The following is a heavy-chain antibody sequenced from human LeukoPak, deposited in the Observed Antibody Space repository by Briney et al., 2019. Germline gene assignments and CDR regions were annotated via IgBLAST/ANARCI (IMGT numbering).Heavy chain of an antibody. CDR1: GYTFTGYY. CDR2: INPNSGGT. V-gene: IGHV1-2*02. J-gene: IGHJ6*02. CDR3: ARIVDTAIESPTYYYGMDV. D-gene: IGHD5-18*01. Sequence: ASVTVSCKASGYTFTGYYMHWVRQAPGQGLEWMGWINPNSGGTNYAQKFQGRVTMTRDTSISTAYMELSRLRSDDTAVYYCARIVDTAIESPTYYYGMDVWGQGTTVTVSS.